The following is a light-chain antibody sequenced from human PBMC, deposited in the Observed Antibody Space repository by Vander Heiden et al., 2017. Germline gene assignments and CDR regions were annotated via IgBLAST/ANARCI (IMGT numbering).Light chain of an antibody. CDR2: KAS. Sequence: DIQMTQSPSTLSASVGDRVTITCRDSQSFDNWLAWYQQKPGKAPKLLIYKASRLEGGVPSRFSGSVSGTEFTLTISSLQPDDFATYYCQQYNSYPYSFGQGTKLEIK. J-gene: IGKJ2*01. CDR3: QQYNSYPYS. V-gene: IGKV1-5*03. CDR1: QSFDNW.